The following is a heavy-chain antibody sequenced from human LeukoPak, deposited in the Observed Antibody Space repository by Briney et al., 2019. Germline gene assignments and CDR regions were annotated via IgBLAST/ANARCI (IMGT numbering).Heavy chain of an antibody. CDR2: IYTSGST. CDR3: ARDLGSHGPDVLRFLEWLGRAFDI. J-gene: IGHJ3*02. D-gene: IGHD3-3*01. Sequence: SETLSLTCTVSGGSISSYYWSWIRQPAGKGLEWIGRIYTSGSTNYKPSLKSRVTMSVDTSKNQFSLKLSSVTAADTAVYHCARDLGSHGPDVLRFLEWLGRAFDIWGQGTMVTVSS. CDR1: GGSISSYY. V-gene: IGHV4-4*07.